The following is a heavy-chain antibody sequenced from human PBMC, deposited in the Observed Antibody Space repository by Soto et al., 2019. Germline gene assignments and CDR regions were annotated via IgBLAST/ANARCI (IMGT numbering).Heavy chain of an antibody. D-gene: IGHD3-10*01. CDR2: INPNSGGT. Sequence: QVQLVQSGAEVKKPGASVKVSCKASGYTFTGYYMHWVRQAPGQGLEWMGWINPNSGGTNYAQKLQGWVTMTRDTSISTAYMELSRLRCDDTAVYYCARDSHDYYGSGGDAFDIGGQGTMVTVSS. CDR3: ARDSHDYYGSGGDAFDI. CDR1: GYTFTGYY. J-gene: IGHJ3*02. V-gene: IGHV1-2*04.